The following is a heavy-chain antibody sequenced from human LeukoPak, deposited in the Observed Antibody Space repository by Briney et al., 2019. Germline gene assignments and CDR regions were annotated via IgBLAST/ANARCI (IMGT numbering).Heavy chain of an antibody. V-gene: IGHV5-51*01. CDR1: GYTFTNYW. CDR2: IYPGDSET. Sequence: GESLKISCKASGYTFTNYWIGWVRQMPGKGLEWMGIIYPGDSETRYSPSFQGQVTMSADKSISTAYLQWTSLKASDTAIYYCARGDSSTWYEYWGQGTLVTVSS. CDR3: ARGDSSTWYEY. D-gene: IGHD6-13*01. J-gene: IGHJ4*02.